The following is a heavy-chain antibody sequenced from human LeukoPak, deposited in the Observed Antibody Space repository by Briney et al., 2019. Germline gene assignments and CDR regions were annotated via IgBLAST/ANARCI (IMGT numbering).Heavy chain of an antibody. J-gene: IGHJ4*02. D-gene: IGHD1-1*01. CDR2: ISGSGGNT. Sequence: GGSLRLSRAASGFTFSSYAMTWVRQAPGKGLEWVSLISGSGGNTYYVDSVKGRFTISRDNSKNTLYLQMNSLRAEDTAVYFCAKRGAPTGTYFDNWGQGTLVTVSS. CDR1: GFTFSSYA. CDR3: AKRGAPTGTYFDN. V-gene: IGHV3-23*01.